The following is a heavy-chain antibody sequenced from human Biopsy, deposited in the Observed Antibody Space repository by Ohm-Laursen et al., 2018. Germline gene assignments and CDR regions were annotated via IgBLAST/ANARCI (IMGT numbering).Heavy chain of an antibody. D-gene: IGHD4-11*01. CDR1: GFTFTSYA. CDR2: ISYDGSGE. J-gene: IGHJ2*01. V-gene: IGHV3-30*03. Sequence: SLRLSCAASGFTFTSYAMHGVRQAPGKGLEWVAVISYDGSGEYYADSLQGRFISSRDNPKNTVDLQMNSLRAEDTAVYFCARDGKRWDYSTYFSWHFDLWGRGTLVTVSS. CDR3: ARDGKRWDYSTYFSWHFDL.